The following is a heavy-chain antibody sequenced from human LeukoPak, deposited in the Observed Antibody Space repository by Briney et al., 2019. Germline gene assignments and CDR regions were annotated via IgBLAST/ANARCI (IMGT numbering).Heavy chain of an antibody. D-gene: IGHD6-13*01. CDR3: ASSSWYQKTRPRRTPWYLPFDY. CDR2: IIPIFGTA. Sequence: SVKVSCKASGGTFSSYAISWVRQAPGQGLEWMGGIIPIFGTANYAQKFQGRVTITTDESTSTAYMELSSLRPEDTAVYYCASSSWYQKTRPRRTPWYLPFDYWGQGTLVTVSS. CDR1: GGTFSSYA. J-gene: IGHJ4*02. V-gene: IGHV1-69*05.